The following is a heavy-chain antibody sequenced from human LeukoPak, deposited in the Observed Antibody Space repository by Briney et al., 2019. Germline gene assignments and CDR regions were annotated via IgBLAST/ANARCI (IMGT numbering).Heavy chain of an antibody. CDR2: ISTSGRSI. J-gene: IGHJ4*02. CDR1: GFTFSFYH. D-gene: IGHD6-19*01. V-gene: IGHV3-11*04. CDR3: ARDVPSSGGSLGY. Sequence: PGGSLRLSCAASGFTFSFYHMSWISQAPGKGLEWISYISTSGRSIYYADSVKGRFTISRDNAKNSLYLQMHTLRAEDTPVYYCARDVPSSGGSLGYWGQGTLVTVSS.